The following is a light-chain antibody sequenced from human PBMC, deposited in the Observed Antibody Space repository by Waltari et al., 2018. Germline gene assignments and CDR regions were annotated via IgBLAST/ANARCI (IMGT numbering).Light chain of an antibody. CDR3: QQRSSWPPRIS. J-gene: IGKJ3*01. Sequence: EVVLTQSPATLSLSPGDRATLSCRASQSVSINLAWYQQKPGQAPRLLIYDASNRATGIPARFSGSGSGTDFTRTISSRGPEDFAVYYCQQRSSWPPRISFGPGTKVNIK. CDR2: DAS. V-gene: IGKV3-11*01. CDR1: QSVSIN.